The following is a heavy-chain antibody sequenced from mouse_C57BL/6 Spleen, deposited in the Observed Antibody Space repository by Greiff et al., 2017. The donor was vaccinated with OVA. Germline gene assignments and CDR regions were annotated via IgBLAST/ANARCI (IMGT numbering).Heavy chain of an antibody. CDR3: ARPCDYDEKDFAY. Sequence: EVKLMESGPVLVKPGASVKMSCKASGYTFTDYYMNWVKQSHGKSLEWIGVINPYNGGTSYNQKFKGKATLTVDKSSSTAYMELNSLTSEDSAVYYCARPCDYDEKDFAYWGQGTLVTVSA. V-gene: IGHV1-19*01. CDR2: INPYNGGT. CDR1: GYTFTDYY. D-gene: IGHD2-4*01. J-gene: IGHJ3*01.